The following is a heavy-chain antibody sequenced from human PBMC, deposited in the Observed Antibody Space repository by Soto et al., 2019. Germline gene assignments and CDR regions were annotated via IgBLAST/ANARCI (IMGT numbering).Heavy chain of an antibody. Sequence: SGGSLRLSCAASGFTFSSYGMHWVRQAPGKGLEWVAVIWYDGSNKYYADSVKGRFTISRDNSKNTLYLQMNSLRAEDTAVYYCARDQGIAVYGMDVWGQGTTVTVSS. J-gene: IGHJ6*02. CDR1: GFTFSSYG. D-gene: IGHD6-19*01. CDR2: IWYDGSNK. V-gene: IGHV3-33*01. CDR3: ARDQGIAVYGMDV.